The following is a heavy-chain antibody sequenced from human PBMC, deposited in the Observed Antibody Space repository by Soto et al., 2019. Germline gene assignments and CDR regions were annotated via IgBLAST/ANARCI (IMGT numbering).Heavy chain of an antibody. Sequence: GALIKVSCKASAYSFTDFDISWVRQAPGQGLEWMGWISPDNGDTNYAQKLQGRVTMTTDTSTSTAYMELRSLRSDDTAVYYCARYCSSTSGDHDFDYWGQGTLVTVSS. CDR2: ISPDNGDT. CDR3: ARYCSSTSGDHDFDY. CDR1: AYSFTDFD. J-gene: IGHJ4*02. V-gene: IGHV1-18*01. D-gene: IGHD2-2*01.